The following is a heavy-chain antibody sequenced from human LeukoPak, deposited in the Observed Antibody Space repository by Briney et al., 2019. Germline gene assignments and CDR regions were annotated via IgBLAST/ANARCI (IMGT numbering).Heavy chain of an antibody. V-gene: IGHV3-53*01. D-gene: IGHD3-10*01. CDR2: IDNFGSI. J-gene: IGHJ4*02. CDR1: DFNINNNY. CDR3: AGGTYYGSGARPGYFDH. Sequence: GGSLRLSCAAPDFNINNNYMNWVRQAPGKGLECVSLIDNFGSIYYRDSVKGRFTISRDISKSTVYLHMNNLSAEDTAVYYCAGGTYYGSGARPGYFDHWGQGILVTVSS.